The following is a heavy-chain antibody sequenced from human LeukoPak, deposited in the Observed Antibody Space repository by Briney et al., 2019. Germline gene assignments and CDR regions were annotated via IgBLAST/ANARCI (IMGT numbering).Heavy chain of an antibody. J-gene: IGHJ3*02. Sequence: SQTLSLTCAISGDSVSSNSAAWNWIRQSPSRGLEWLGRTYYRSKWYNDYAVSVKSRITINPDTSKNQFSLQLNSVTPEDTAVYYCARASDLYSSSWVDAFDIWGQGTMVTVSS. CDR2: TYYRSKWYN. CDR1: GDSVSSNSAA. V-gene: IGHV6-1*01. D-gene: IGHD6-13*01. CDR3: ARASDLYSSSWVDAFDI.